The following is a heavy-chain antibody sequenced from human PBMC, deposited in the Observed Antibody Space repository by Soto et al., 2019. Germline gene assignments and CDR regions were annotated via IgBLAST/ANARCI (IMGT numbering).Heavy chain of an antibody. J-gene: IGHJ5*02. Sequence: SETLSLTCKVSGASISGSSYYWGWIRQPPGKGLEWIGSIYYSGQTYYNPSLKSRVTISVDRSKNQFSLNLTSVTATDTAFYYCARHGSSWGQGTLVTVSS. CDR2: IYYSGQT. V-gene: IGHV4-39*01. CDR1: GASISGSSYY. CDR3: ARHGSS.